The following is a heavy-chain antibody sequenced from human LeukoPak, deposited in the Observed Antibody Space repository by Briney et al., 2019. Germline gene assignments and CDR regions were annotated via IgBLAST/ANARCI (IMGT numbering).Heavy chain of an antibody. CDR2: ISAYNDNT. CDR3: AREHSGSYSQPLDYFDY. D-gene: IGHD1-26*01. V-gene: IGHV1-18*01. J-gene: IGHJ4*02. CDR1: GYSFTNYD. Sequence: ASVKVSCKASGYSFTNYDNSWLRQDPGQGLEWMGWISAYNDNTNYAQKLQGRVTMTTDTSTSTAYMELRSLRSDDTAVYYCAREHSGSYSQPLDYFDYWGQGTLVTVSS.